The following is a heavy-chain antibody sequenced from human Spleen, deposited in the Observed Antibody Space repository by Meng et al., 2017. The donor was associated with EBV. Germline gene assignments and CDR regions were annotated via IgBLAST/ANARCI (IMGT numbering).Heavy chain of an antibody. Sequence: QGQLGESGGGVVQPARALSLSCAASGFTFTSYAMHWVCQAPGKGLEWVAGISYDGSNKYYADSVKGRFTISRDNSKNTLDLQMNSLRAEETAVYYCARGGGGPGADYYYGMDVWGQGTLVTVSS. D-gene: IGHD6-19*01. CDR3: ARGGGGPGADYYYGMDV. CDR2: ISYDGSNK. J-gene: IGHJ6*02. V-gene: IGHV3-30-3*01. CDR1: GFTFTSYA.